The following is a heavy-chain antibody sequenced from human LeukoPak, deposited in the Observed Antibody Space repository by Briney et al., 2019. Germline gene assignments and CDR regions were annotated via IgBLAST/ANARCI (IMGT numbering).Heavy chain of an antibody. CDR3: ARDYKYAFDN. J-gene: IGHJ4*02. CDR1: GFSFSTYA. Sequence: PGGSLRLSCVASGFSFSTYAMNWVRQAPGKGLEWISCIGIDSGNTNYADSVKGRFTISGDKAKNSLYLQMNSLRVEDTAVYYCARDYKYAFDNWGQGTLVTVSS. CDR2: IGIDSGNT. D-gene: IGHD5-24*01. V-gene: IGHV3-48*01.